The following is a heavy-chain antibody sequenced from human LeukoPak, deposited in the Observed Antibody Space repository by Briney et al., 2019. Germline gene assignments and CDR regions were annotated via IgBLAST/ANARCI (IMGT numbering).Heavy chain of an antibody. D-gene: IGHD1-26*01. CDR1: GFIFSSHG. CDR3: AKVASGSYYNWPFDY. J-gene: IGHJ4*02. Sequence: PGGSLRLSCAASGFIFSSHGMNWVRQAPGKGLEWVSGISPSGDITYYADSVKGRFTISRDNSKNTVYLQMDSLRFEDAAVYYCAKVASGSYYNWPFDYWGQGTLVTVSS. CDR2: ISPSGDIT. V-gene: IGHV3-23*01.